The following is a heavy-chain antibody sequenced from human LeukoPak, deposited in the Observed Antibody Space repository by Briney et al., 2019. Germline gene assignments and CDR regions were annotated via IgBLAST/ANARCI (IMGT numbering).Heavy chain of an antibody. CDR1: GGTFNSYS. V-gene: IGHV1-69*06. J-gene: IGHJ6*03. D-gene: IGHD2-21*02. CDR2: IIPIFGTV. Sequence: GASVKVSCKPSGGTFNSYSISWVRQAPGQGLEWMGGIIPIFGTVKYAQKFQDRVTISADTSARTVYMELSSLISEDTAVYYCARAGDGTYHYYHYYMDVWGKGTTVTVSS. CDR3: ARAGDGTYHYYHYYMDV.